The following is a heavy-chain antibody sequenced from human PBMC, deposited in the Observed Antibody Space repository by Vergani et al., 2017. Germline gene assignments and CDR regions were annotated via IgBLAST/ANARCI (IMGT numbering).Heavy chain of an antibody. CDR1: GGSISSGGYY. D-gene: IGHD2-15*01. J-gene: IGHJ4*02. CDR3: ARANQDCSGGSCYNLYFDY. Sequence: QVQLQESGPGLVKPSQTLSLTCTVSGGSISSGGYYWSWIRQHPGKGLEWIGYIYYSGSTYYNPSLKSRVTISVDTSKNQFSLKLSSVTAADTAVYYCARANQDCSGGSCYNLYFDYWGQGTLVTVSS. CDR2: IYYSGST. V-gene: IGHV4-31*03.